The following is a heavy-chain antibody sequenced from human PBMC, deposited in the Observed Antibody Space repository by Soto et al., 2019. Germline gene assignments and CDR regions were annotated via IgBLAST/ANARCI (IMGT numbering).Heavy chain of an antibody. CDR2: ISYDGSNK. J-gene: IGHJ4*02. CDR1: GFTFSSYG. D-gene: IGHD3-16*01. V-gene: IGHV3-30*18. CDR3: AKDFYGQVALDYVWGSLY. Sequence: QVQLVESGGGVVQPGRSLRLSCAASGFTFSSYGMHWVRQAPGKGLEWVAVISYDGSNKYYADSVKGRFTISRDNXKXTXXLQMNSLRAEDTAVYYCAKDFYGQVALDYVWGSLYWGQGTLVTVSS.